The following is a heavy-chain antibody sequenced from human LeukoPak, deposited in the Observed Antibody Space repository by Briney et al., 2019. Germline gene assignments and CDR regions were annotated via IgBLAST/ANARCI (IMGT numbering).Heavy chain of an antibody. CDR1: RFTFSSYA. CDR2: ISGSGGST. J-gene: IGHJ4*02. Sequence: GGSLRLSCAASRFTFSSYAMSWVRQAPGKGLEWVSVISGSGGSTYYADSVKGRFTISRDNSKNTLYMQMNSLRAEDTAVYYCAKQLPYDSGSRGPDYWGQGTLVTVSS. CDR3: AKQLPYDSGSRGPDY. D-gene: IGHD3-10*01. V-gene: IGHV3-23*01.